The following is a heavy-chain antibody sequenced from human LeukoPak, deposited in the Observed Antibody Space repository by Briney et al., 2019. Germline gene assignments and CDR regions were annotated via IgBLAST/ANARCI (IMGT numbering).Heavy chain of an antibody. CDR2: ISYDGSNT. CDR1: GFTFSSYG. J-gene: IGHJ4*02. D-gene: IGHD3-10*01. Sequence: PGGSLRLSCAASGFTFSSYGMHWVRQAPGKGLEWVAVISYDGSNTYYAASVKGRFTISRDNSKNMLYLQMNSLRAEDTAVYYCAKPYYYGSRSYMDYWGQGTLVTVSS. V-gene: IGHV3-30*18. CDR3: AKPYYYGSRSYMDY.